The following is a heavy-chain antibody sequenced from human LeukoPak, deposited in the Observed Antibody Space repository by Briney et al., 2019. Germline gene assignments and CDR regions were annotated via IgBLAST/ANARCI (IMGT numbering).Heavy chain of an antibody. CDR2: IKQDGSEK. J-gene: IGHJ3*02. D-gene: IGHD4-23*01. CDR3: ARGTSNYGGTSIDAFDI. CDR1: GFTFSSYW. V-gene: IGHV3-7*01. Sequence: PGGSLRLSXAASGFTFSSYWMSWVRQAPGKGLEWVANIKQDGSEKYYVDSVKGRFTISRDNAKNSLYLQMNSLRAEDTAVYYCARGTSNYGGTSIDAFDIWGQGTMVTVSS.